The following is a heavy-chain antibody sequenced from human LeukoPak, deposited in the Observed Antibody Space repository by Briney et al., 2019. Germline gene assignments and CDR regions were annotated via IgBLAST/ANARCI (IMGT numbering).Heavy chain of an antibody. V-gene: IGHV5-51*01. CDR3: ARQEYCSGGSCYTWFDP. D-gene: IGHD2-15*01. CDR1: GYSFPIYW. Sequence: GESLKISCKGSGYSFPIYWIGWVRQVPGKGLEWMGIIYPADSDTRYSPSFQGQVIISVDKSSSTAYLQWSSLKASDTAMYYCARQEYCSGGSCYTWFDPWGQGTLVTVSS. CDR2: IYPADSDT. J-gene: IGHJ5*02.